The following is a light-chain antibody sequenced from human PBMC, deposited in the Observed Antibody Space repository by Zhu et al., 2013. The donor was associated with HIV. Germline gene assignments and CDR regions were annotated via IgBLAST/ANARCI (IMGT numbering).Light chain of an antibody. Sequence: QSVLTQSPSASGTPGQRVTISCSGSSSNIARNTVNWYQQVPGTAPKLLIYRNNQWPSGVPDRFSGSKSGTSASLVISGLRSEDEADYYCASWDESLIGPVFGGGTQLTVL. CDR2: RNN. J-gene: IGLJ7*01. V-gene: IGLV1-44*01. CDR3: ASWDESLIGPV. CDR1: SSNIARNT.